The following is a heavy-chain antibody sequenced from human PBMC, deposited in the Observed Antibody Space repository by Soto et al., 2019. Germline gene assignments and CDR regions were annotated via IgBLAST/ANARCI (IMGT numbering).Heavy chain of an antibody. Sequence: PSETLSLTCTVSGGSISSGDYYWSWIRQPPGKGLEWIGYIYYSGSTYYNPSLKSRVTISVDTSKNQFSLKLSSVTAADTAVYYCARVADYDFWRKDYYYYSMDVWGQGTTVTVSS. CDR1: GGSISSGDYY. V-gene: IGHV4-30-4*01. CDR3: ARVADYDFWRKDYYYYSMDV. CDR2: IYYSGST. J-gene: IGHJ6*02. D-gene: IGHD3-3*01.